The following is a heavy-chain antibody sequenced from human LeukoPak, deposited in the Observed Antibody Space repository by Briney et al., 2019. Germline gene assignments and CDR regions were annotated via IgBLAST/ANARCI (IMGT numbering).Heavy chain of an antibody. J-gene: IGHJ4*02. CDR1: GGTFSSYA. D-gene: IGHD2-15*01. CDR2: INTKTGNP. Sequence: GASVKVSCKASGGTFSSYAISWVRQAPGQGLEWMGWINTKTGNPAYVQGFTGRFVFSLDTSVSTAYLQISSLKAEDTAMYYCARMTTYCSFDTCYNGDYWGQGTLVTVSS. V-gene: IGHV7-4-1*02. CDR3: ARMTTYCSFDTCYNGDY.